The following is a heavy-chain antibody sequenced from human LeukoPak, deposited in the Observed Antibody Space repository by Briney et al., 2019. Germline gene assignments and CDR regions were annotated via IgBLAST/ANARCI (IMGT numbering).Heavy chain of an antibody. J-gene: IGHJ4*02. CDR3: ATYYVNGAGRGH. Sequence: KSSETLSLTCSVSGASVSSGDHHWSWIRQAPGKGLEWIGHNMNTYYNPSLKSRVTISIDTSKNQFSLMLSTVTAADTAIYYCATYYVNGAGRGHWGPGTLVTVSS. CDR2: NMNT. V-gene: IGHV4-61*08. CDR1: GASVSSGDHH. D-gene: IGHD2-8*01.